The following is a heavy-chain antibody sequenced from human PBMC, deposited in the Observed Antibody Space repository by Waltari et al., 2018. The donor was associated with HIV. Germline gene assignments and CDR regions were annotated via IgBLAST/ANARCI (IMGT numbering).Heavy chain of an antibody. CDR2: IFTGGTT. Sequence: EVQLVQSGGGLVQPGGSLRLSCAVSGFNVSSNYMSWVRQAPGKGLEWVSLIFTGGTTYYVDSVKGRFTISRDNSKNTVYLQMSNLRAEDTAVYYCATDDYLTYWGQGTLVTVSS. CDR3: ATDDYLTY. J-gene: IGHJ4*02. V-gene: IGHV3-66*01. CDR1: GFNVSSNY. D-gene: IGHD4-17*01.